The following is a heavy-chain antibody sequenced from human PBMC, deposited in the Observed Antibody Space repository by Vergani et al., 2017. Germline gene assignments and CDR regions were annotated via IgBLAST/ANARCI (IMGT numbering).Heavy chain of an antibody. V-gene: IGHV5-51*01. CDR1: WYRFTNYW. CDR2: IHPADSDT. D-gene: IGHD3-22*01. J-gene: IGHJ4*02. Sequence: EVQLVQSGAEVKKPGEFLKISCQISWYRFTNYWIGWVRQIPGKGLEWMGIIHPADSDTRYNPSFQGQVTISVDKSISTAYLQRSSRRASDSAMSYCARMYGRDSSGSKYCDYWGQGTLVTVSS. CDR3: ARMYGRDSSGSKYCDY.